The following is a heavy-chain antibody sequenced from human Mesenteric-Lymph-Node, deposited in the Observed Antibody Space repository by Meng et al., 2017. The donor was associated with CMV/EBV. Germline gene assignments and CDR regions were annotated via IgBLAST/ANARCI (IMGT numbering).Heavy chain of an antibody. CDR2: IYYSGST. CDR1: GGSISSYY. V-gene: IGHV4-59*12. CDR3: ARRRYDFWSGYIYGMDV. Sequence: SETLSLTCTVSGGSISSYYWSWIRQPPGKGLEWIGYIYYSGSTNYNPSLKSRVTISVDTSKNHFSLNLSSVTAADTAVYYCARRRYDFWSGYIYGMDVWGQGTTVTVSS. D-gene: IGHD3-3*01. J-gene: IGHJ6*02.